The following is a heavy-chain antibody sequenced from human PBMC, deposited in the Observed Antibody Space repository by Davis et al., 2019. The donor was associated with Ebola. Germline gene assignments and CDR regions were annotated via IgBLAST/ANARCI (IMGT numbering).Heavy chain of an antibody. CDR1: GGSISSSSYY. V-gene: IGHV4-39*07. CDR3: AREGVQWAARPIDAFDI. J-gene: IGHJ3*02. Sequence: SETLSLTCTVSGGSISSSSYYWGWIRQPPGNGLEWIGSIYYTGRTYYNPSLKSRVTISVDTSKNQFSLKLSSVTAADTAVYYCAREGVQWAARPIDAFDIWGQGTMVTVSS. D-gene: IGHD6-6*01. CDR2: IYYTGRT.